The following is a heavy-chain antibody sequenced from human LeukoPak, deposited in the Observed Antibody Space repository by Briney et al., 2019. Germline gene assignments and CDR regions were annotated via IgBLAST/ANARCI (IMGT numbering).Heavy chain of an antibody. CDR2: INPNSGGT. D-gene: IGHD6-6*01. CDR3: ARGEVEYSSSYSIDY. V-gene: IGHV1-2*02. CDR1: GYTFTGYY. Sequence: GASVKASCKASGYTFTGYYMHCVRQAPGQGLEWMGWINPNSGGTNYAQKFQGRVTMTRDTSISTAYMELSRLRSDDTAVYYCARGEVEYSSSYSIDYWGQGTLVTVSS. J-gene: IGHJ4*02.